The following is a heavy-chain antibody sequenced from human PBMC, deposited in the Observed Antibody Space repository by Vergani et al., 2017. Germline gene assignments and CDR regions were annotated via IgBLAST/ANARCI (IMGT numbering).Heavy chain of an antibody. CDR2: FDPEDGET. CDR3: ARDRAGLDSSGYYYGY. J-gene: IGHJ4*02. V-gene: IGHV1-24*01. D-gene: IGHD3-22*01. Sequence: QVQLVQSGAEVKKPGASVKVSCKVSGYTLTELSMHWVRQAPGKGLEWMGGFDPEDGETIYAQKLQGRVTMTTDTSTSTAYMELRSLRSDDTAVYYCARDRAGLDSSGYYYGYWGQGTLVTVSS. CDR1: GYTLTELS.